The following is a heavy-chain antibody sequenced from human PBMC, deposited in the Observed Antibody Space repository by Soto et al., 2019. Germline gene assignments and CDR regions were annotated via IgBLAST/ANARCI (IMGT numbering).Heavy chain of an antibody. CDR1: GFTFSDYY. CDR2: ISSSGSTI. CDR3: ARRSGAKQWLVPHWYFDL. V-gene: IGHV3-11*01. Sequence: QVQLVESGGGLVKPGGSLRLSCAASGFTFSDYYMSWISQAPGKGLEWVSYISSSGSTIYYADSVKGRFTISRDNAKNSLYLQMNSLRAEDTAVYYCARRSGAKQWLVPHWYFDLWGRGTLVTVSS. J-gene: IGHJ2*01. D-gene: IGHD6-19*01.